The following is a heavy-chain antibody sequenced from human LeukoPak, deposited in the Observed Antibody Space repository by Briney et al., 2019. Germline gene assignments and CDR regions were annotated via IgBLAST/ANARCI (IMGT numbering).Heavy chain of an antibody. D-gene: IGHD2-2*01. CDR2: IIPIFGTA. Sequence: SVKVSCKASGYTFTSYGISWVRQAPGQGLEWMGGIIPIFGTANYAQKFQGRVTITTDESTSTAYMELSSLRSEDTAVYYCARTVAASQLLPYYFDYWGQGTLVTVSS. CDR3: ARTVAASQLLPYYFDY. CDR1: GYTFTSYG. J-gene: IGHJ4*02. V-gene: IGHV1-69*05.